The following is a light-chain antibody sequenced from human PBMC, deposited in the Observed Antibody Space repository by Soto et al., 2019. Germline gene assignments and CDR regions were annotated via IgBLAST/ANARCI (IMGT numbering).Light chain of an antibody. CDR3: FLSCGGARRV. CDR2: DTS. V-gene: IGLV7-46*01. CDR1: TGAVTNGHY. Sequence: QAVVTQEPSLTVSPGGTVTLTCASSTGAVTNGHYPYWFQQKPGQAPRTLIYDTSNKHSWTPDRFSGSLLGGKPVLTLSGAQPEDDSDYFCFLSCGGARRVFGGGTKLTVL. J-gene: IGLJ2*01.